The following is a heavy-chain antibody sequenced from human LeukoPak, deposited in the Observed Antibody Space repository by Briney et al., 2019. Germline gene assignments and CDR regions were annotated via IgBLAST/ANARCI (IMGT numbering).Heavy chain of an antibody. CDR2: INTNTGNP. D-gene: IGHD5-18*01. CDR1: GYTFTSYA. CDR3: AQGLQLWLTPRFLGPFDP. Sequence: ASVKVSCKASGYTFTSYAMNWVRQAPGQGLEWMGWINTNTGNPTYAQGFTGRFVFSLDTSVSTAYLQISSLKAEDTAVYYCAQGLQLWLTPRFLGPFDPWGQGTLVTVSS. V-gene: IGHV7-4-1*02. J-gene: IGHJ5*02.